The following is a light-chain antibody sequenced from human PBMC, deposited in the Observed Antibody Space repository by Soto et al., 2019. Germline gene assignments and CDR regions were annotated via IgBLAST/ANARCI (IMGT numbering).Light chain of an antibody. V-gene: IGKV1-27*01. J-gene: IGKJ3*01. CDR3: QKYSSVPV. CDR2: PAS. CDR1: QGISNY. Sequence: DIQMTQSPSSLSASVGDRVTITCRASQGISNYVAWYQQKPGKPPKLLIYPASTLQSGVPSRFSGSGSGTDFALNISSLQPEDVATYSCQKYSSVPVFGPGPKVDIK.